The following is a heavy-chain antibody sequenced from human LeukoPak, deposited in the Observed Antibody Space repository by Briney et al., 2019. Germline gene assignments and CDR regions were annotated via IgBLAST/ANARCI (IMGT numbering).Heavy chain of an antibody. J-gene: IGHJ6*02. D-gene: IGHD3-3*01. V-gene: IGHV3-53*01. CDR3: ARDWITIFGVANYGMDV. CDR1: GFTVSSNY. Sequence: GGSLRLSCAASGFTVSSNYMSWVRQAPGKGLEWVSVIYSGGSTYYADSVKDRFTISRDNSKNTLYLQMNSLRAEDTAVYYCARDWITIFGVANYGMDVWGQGTTVTVSS. CDR2: IYSGGST.